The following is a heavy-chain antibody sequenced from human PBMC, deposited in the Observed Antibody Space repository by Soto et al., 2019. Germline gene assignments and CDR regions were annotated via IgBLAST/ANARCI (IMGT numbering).Heavy chain of an antibody. CDR3: ARDHIPDHPGSGSYFNAFDS. CDR2: IPYHGSNK. Sequence: QVQLVESGGGVVQPGRSLRLSCAASGFRFTYFAMYWVRQAPGKGLEWVAVIPYHGSNKYYADSVKGRFTVSRDNSNNTLFLQMSSLRPDDTAVYYGARDHIPDHPGSGSYFNAFDSWGQGALVTVSS. CDR1: GFRFTYFA. J-gene: IGHJ4*02. V-gene: IGHV3-30-3*01. D-gene: IGHD3-10*01.